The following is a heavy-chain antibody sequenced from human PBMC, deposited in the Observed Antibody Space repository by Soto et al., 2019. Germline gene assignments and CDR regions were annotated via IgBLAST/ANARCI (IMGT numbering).Heavy chain of an antibody. Sequence: QVQLVQSGAEVKKPGASVKVSCKASGYTFTSYARHWVRQAPGQRLEWMGWINAGNGNTKYSQKFQGRVTLTRDTSASTAYMELSSLRSEDTAVYYCARVPGYSIGDLWGRGTLVTVSS. D-gene: IGHD2-21*01. CDR1: GYTFTSYA. CDR3: ARVPGYSIGDL. J-gene: IGHJ2*01. V-gene: IGHV1-3*01. CDR2: INAGNGNT.